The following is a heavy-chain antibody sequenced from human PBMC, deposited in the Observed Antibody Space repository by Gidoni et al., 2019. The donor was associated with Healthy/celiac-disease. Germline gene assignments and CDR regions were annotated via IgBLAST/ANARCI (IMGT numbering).Heavy chain of an antibody. V-gene: IGHV4-38-2*02. D-gene: IGHD3-3*01. CDR3: ARSLMVWSGYLVPTAFDY. J-gene: IGHJ4*02. Sequence: QVQLQESGPGLVKPSETLSLTCTVSGYSISSGYSWGWIRQPPGKGLEWIGSIYHSGSTYYNPSLKSRVTISVDTSKNQFSLKLSSVTAADTAVYYCARSLMVWSGYLVPTAFDYWGQGTLVTVSS. CDR1: GYSISSGYS. CDR2: IYHSGST.